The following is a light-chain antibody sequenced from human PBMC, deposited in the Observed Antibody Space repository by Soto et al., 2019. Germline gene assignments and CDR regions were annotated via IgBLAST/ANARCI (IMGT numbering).Light chain of an antibody. CDR1: QGISSY. J-gene: IGKJ3*01. Sequence: DIQLTQSPSFLSASVGDRVTITCRASQGISSYLAWYQQKPWKAPKLLIFAASTLQNGVPSRFSGSGSGTEFALTISGLQPENFATYYCLHLNSYSPDTFGAGTKVYIK. CDR2: AAS. V-gene: IGKV1-9*01. CDR3: LHLNSYSPDT.